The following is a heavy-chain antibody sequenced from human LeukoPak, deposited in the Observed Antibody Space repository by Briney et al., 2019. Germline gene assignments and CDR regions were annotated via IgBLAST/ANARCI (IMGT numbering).Heavy chain of an antibody. CDR2: ISSSSSYI. V-gene: IGHV3-21*01. D-gene: IGHD3/OR15-3a*01. CDR1: GFTFSSYS. J-gene: IGHJ4*02. CDR3: ARNTGTGYFDY. Sequence: KTGGSLRLSCAASGFTFSSYSMNWVRQAPGKGLESVSSISSSSSYIYYADSVKGRFTISRDNAKNSLYLQMNSLRAEDTAVYYCARNTGTGYFDYWGQGTLVTVSS.